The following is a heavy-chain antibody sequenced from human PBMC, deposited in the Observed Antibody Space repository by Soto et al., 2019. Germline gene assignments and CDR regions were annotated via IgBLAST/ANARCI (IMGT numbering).Heavy chain of an antibody. CDR3: AREGRFRTPDY. D-gene: IGHD2-21*01. CDR1: GVSISNSDYY. CDR2: VFYSGAT. Sequence: VQLQESGPGLVRPSQTLSLTCTVSGVSISNSDYYWTWIRQPPGKVLEWIGYVFYSGATFYIPSLKSRLTTSIDTSKSQFSLTLTSVTAADTAVYYCAREGRFRTPDYWGQGTLVTVSS. J-gene: IGHJ4*02. V-gene: IGHV4-30-4*01.